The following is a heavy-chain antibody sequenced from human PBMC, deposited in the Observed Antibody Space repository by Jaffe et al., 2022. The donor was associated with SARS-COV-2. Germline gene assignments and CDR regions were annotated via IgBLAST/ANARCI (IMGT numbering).Heavy chain of an antibody. CDR2: IYTSGST. CDR1: GGSISSGSYY. J-gene: IGHJ5*02. CDR3: ARATQLWLGTNWFDP. Sequence: QVQLQESGPGLVKPSQTLSLTCTVSGGSISSGSYYWSWIRQPAGKGLEWIGRIYTSGSTNYNPSLKSRVTISVDTSKNQFSLKLSSVTAADTAVYYCARATQLWLGTNWFDPWGQGTLVTVSS. V-gene: IGHV4-61*02. D-gene: IGHD5-18*01.